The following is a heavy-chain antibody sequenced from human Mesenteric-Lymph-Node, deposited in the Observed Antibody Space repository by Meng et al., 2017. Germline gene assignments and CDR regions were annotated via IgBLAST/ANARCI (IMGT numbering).Heavy chain of an antibody. CDR3: ARHPQFGTTMIEY. V-gene: IGHV4-59*08. J-gene: IGHJ4*02. D-gene: IGHD1-7*01. Sequence: QGQLQDAGPGLLQPSETLSLTCTVSGGSIMGYYWSWIRQPPGKELEWIGYIHYSGSTNYKPSLKSRVTISVDTSKNQFSLKLSSVTAADTAVYYCARHPQFGTTMIEYWGQGTLVTVSS. CDR1: GGSIMGYY. CDR2: IHYSGST.